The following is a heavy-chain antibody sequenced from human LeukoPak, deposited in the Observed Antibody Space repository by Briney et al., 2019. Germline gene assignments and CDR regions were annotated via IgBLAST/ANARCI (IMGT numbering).Heavy chain of an antibody. CDR1: GYSFTSYL. D-gene: IGHD3-22*01. CDR2: MYPGDSET. V-gene: IGHV5-51*01. Sequence: PGESLKISCKGSGYSFTSYLMGWVRQMPGKGLEWMGIMYPGDSETGYSTSYKGQATISADQSISTAYQQWSSLKPSDTAMYSCATGPESPYYYHSSGYYYHPPPGDYWGQGTLVTVSS. CDR3: ATGPESPYYYHSSGYYYHPPPGDY. J-gene: IGHJ4*02.